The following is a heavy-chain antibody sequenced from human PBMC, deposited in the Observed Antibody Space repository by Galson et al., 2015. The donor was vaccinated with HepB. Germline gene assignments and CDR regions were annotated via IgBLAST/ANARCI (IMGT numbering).Heavy chain of an antibody. J-gene: IGHJ6*02. CDR3: ARDTNLEWLLSSYYYYGMDV. CDR2: ISAYNGNT. D-gene: IGHD3-3*01. Sequence: SVKVSCKASGYTFTSYGISWVRQAPGQGLEWMGWISAYNGNTNYAQKLQGRVTMTTDTSTSTAYMELRSLRSDDTAVYYCARDTNLEWLLSSYYYYGMDVWGRGTTVTVSS. CDR1: GYTFTSYG. V-gene: IGHV1-18*04.